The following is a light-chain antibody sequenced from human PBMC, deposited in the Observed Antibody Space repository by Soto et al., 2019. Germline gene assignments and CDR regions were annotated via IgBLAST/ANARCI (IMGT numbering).Light chain of an antibody. Sequence: SYELTQPPSVSVSPGQTASITCSGDKLGDKYACWYQQKPGQSPVLVIYQDSKRPSGIPERFSGSNSGNTATLTISGTQAEDEADYYCQSYDSSLSRRWVFGGGTKVTVL. CDR2: QDS. CDR1: KLGDKY. J-gene: IGLJ3*02. V-gene: IGLV3-1*01. CDR3: QSYDSSLSRRWV.